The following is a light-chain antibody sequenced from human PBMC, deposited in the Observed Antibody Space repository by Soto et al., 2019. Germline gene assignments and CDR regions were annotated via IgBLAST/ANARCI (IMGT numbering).Light chain of an antibody. CDR1: QTMSSW. CDR2: KAS. J-gene: IGKJ1*01. Sequence: DIHLTKTPSTLSGSVGDRVTITCRASQTMSSWLAWYQQKPGKAPKLLTYKASTLKSGVPSRFSGSGSGTEFTLTISFLPRDNWATYYCQRFNSYLDASGQGAKV. V-gene: IGKV1-5*03. CDR3: QRFNSYLDA.